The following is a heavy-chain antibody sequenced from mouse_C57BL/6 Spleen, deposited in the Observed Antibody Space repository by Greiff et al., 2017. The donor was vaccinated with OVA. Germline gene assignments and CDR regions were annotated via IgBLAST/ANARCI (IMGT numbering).Heavy chain of an antibody. J-gene: IGHJ1*03. D-gene: IGHD2-5*01. CDR1: GFTFSSYA. CDR3: TRVVTFYWYFDV. V-gene: IGHV5-9-1*02. Sequence: EVMLVESGEGLVKPGGSLKLSCAASGFTFSSYAMSWVRQTPEKRLEWVAYISSGGDYIYYADTVKGRFTISRDNARNTLYLQMSSLKSEDTAMYYCTRVVTFYWYFDVWGTGTTVTVSS. CDR2: ISSGGDYI.